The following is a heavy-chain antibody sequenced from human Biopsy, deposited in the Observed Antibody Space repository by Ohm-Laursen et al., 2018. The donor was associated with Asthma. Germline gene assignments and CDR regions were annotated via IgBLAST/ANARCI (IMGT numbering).Heavy chain of an antibody. CDR2: IKEDGSEK. V-gene: IGHV3-7*05. CDR3: ARDVDLRSVY. Sequence: GSLRLSCSASGFTFSTSCMTWVRQAPGKGLEWVANIKEDGSEKNYVDSVKGRFTISRDNGKNSLYLQMNSLRAEDTAVYYCARDVDLRSVYCGQGTLVTVSS. J-gene: IGHJ4*02. D-gene: IGHD2-15*01. CDR1: GFTFSTSC.